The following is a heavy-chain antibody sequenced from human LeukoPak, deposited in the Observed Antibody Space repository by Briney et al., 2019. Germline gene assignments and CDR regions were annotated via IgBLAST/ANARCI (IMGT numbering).Heavy chain of an antibody. J-gene: IGHJ4*02. Sequence: SEPLSLTCIVSVDSISSSTFYCGWIRQPPGKGLEWIGSISPSGSIYYNPSLKSRVIISGDTSKNQFSLKLSSVTAADTAVYYCASDGSNSAWYKYWGPGTMVTVSS. CDR3: ASDGSNSAWYKY. V-gene: IGHV4-39*07. CDR1: VDSISSSTFY. D-gene: IGHD6-19*01. CDR2: ISPSGSI.